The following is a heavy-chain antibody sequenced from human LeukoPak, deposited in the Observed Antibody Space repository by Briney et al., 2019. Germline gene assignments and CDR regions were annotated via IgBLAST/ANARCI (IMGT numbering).Heavy chain of an antibody. J-gene: IGHJ4*02. D-gene: IGHD3-3*01. CDR3: AKTARYLWSGCSYFDY. V-gene: IGHV3-33*06. CDR2: IWYEVNNK. Sequence: PGGSLRLSCAASGFTFSSYGMHWVRQAPGKGREWVAVIWYEVNNKYYADSVKGRFTISRDNSKNTLYMQMNSLRAEDTAVYYCAKTARYLWSGCSYFDYWGQGTLVTVSS. CDR1: GFTFSSYG.